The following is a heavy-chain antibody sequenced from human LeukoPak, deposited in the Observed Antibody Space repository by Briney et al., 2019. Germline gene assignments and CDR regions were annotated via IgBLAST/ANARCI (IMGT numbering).Heavy chain of an antibody. D-gene: IGHD5-24*01. CDR2: ISSSSSYL. V-gene: IGHV3-21*01. CDR3: ARETDGYNLY. J-gene: IGHJ4*02. CDR1: VFTFSSYS. Sequence: PGGSLRLSCAASVFTFSSYSMNWGRQAPGKGLEWVSSISSSSSYLYYAYSVRGRFTISRDNAENSLYLQMNSLRAEDTAVYYCARETDGYNLYWGQGTLVTVSS.